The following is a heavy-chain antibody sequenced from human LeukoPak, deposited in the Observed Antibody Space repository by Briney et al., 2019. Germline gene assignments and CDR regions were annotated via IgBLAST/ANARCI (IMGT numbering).Heavy chain of an antibody. V-gene: IGHV4-34*01. CDR3: ARGGGYCTGGTCYSNRYYFDY. CDR1: GGSFSAYY. J-gene: IGHJ4*02. CDR2: INHSGST. D-gene: IGHD2-15*01. Sequence: PSETLSLTCAVYGGSFSAYYWSWVRQPPGKGLEWVGEINHSGSTNYNPSLKRRVTISVEKSTSQISLKRRSVAAADTAVYYCARGGGYCTGGTCYSNRYYFDYWGQGTLVTVSS.